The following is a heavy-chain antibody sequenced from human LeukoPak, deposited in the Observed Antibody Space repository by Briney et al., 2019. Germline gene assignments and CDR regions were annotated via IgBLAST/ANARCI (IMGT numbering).Heavy chain of an antibody. D-gene: IGHD3-3*01. J-gene: IGHJ4*02. V-gene: IGHV4-4*02. CDR1: GGSISTSNW. CDR3: ARDARPRVAVCYFDY. Sequence: PSETLSPTCAVSGGSISTSNWRCCVRQPPGKGLEWIGEIYHSGSTNYNASLKSRVTISVDKSKNQFSLKLSSVTAADTAVYYCARDARPRVAVCYFDYWGQGTLVTVT. CDR2: IYHSGST.